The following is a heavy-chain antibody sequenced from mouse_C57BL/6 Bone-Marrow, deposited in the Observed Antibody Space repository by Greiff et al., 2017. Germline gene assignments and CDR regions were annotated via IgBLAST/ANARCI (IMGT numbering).Heavy chain of an antibody. CDR3: ETTYYLWYFDV. Sequence: VQLQQSGAELVKPGASVKMSCKASGYTFTSYWITWVKQRPGQGLEWIGDIYPGSGSTNYNEKFKCKATLAVATSTSTAYMHLSSLTSEASAVYYCETTYYLWYFDVWGTGTTVTVSS. D-gene: IGHD2-10*01. CDR2: IYPGSGST. CDR1: GYTFTSYW. V-gene: IGHV1-55*01. J-gene: IGHJ1*03.